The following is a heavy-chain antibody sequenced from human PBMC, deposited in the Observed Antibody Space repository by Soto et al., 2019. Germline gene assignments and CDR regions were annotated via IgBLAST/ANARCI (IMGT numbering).Heavy chain of an antibody. J-gene: IGHJ6*01. CDR1: GFTFSSYS. CDR2: ISSSSSTI. Sequence: SLRLSCAASGFTFSSYSMNWVRQAPGKGLEWVSYISSSSSTIYYADSVKGRFTISRDNAKNSLYLQMNSLRAEDTAVYYCAMGGDDRNWDYYYGMDVWGQGTTVIVSS. D-gene: IGHD1-1*01. V-gene: IGHV3-48*01. CDR3: AMGGDDRNWDYYYGMDV.